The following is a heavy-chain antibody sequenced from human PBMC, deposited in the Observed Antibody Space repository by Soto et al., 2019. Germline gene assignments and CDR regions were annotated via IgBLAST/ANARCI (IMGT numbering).Heavy chain of an antibody. CDR1: GFTFSSYG. V-gene: IGHV3-33*01. D-gene: IGHD3-10*01. J-gene: IGHJ6*02. CDR2: IWYDGSNK. CDR3: ARDYYCSGSSPLGMDV. Sequence: LRLSCAASGFTFSSYGMHWVRQAPGKGLEWVAVIWYDGSNKYYADSVKGRFTISRDNSKNTLYLQMNSLRAEDTAVYYCARDYYCSGSSPLGMDVWGQGTTVTVSS.